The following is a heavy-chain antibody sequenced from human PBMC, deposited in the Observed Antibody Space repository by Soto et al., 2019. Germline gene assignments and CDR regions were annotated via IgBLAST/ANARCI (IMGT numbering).Heavy chain of an antibody. V-gene: IGHV1-69*12. D-gene: IGHD1-1*01. Sequence: QVQLVQSGAEVKNPGSSVKVSCRASGRTFSTSAISWVRQAPGQGLEWVGGIMPVFPTPDYAQNFQGRVTITADESTTTAYRELTSLRADDTAVYYCARDKDRLQLGGNYYYILDVWGQGTAITVSS. CDR2: IMPVFPTP. CDR1: GRTFSTSA. J-gene: IGHJ6*02. CDR3: ARDKDRLQLGGNYYYILDV.